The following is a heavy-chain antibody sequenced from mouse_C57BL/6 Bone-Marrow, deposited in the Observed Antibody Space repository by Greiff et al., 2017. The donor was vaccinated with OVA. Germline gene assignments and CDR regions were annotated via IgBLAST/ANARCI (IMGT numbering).Heavy chain of an antibody. CDR3: ARRGDSYYAMDY. Sequence: VQLQQPGAELVKPGASVKMSCKASGYTFTNYWIGWAKQRPGHGLEWIGDIYPGGGYTNYNEKFKGKATLTADKSSSTAYMQFSSLTSEDSAIYYCARRGDSYYAMDYWGQGTSVTVSS. V-gene: IGHV1-63*01. CDR2: IYPGGGYT. D-gene: IGHD3-3*01. J-gene: IGHJ4*01. CDR1: GYTFTNYW.